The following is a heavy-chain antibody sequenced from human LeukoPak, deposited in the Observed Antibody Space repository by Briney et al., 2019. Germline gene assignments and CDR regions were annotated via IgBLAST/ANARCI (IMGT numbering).Heavy chain of an antibody. Sequence: PVGSLRLSCAASGFTVSSNYMSSVRQAPGKGLEWVSVIYSGVSTYYADSVKGRVTISRDNSKNTLYLQMNSLRAEDTAVYYCARFITMVRGRGFDDWGQGTLVTVSS. CDR1: GFTVSSNY. D-gene: IGHD3-10*01. J-gene: IGHJ4*02. CDR2: IYSGVST. V-gene: IGHV3-66*01. CDR3: ARFITMVRGRGFDD.